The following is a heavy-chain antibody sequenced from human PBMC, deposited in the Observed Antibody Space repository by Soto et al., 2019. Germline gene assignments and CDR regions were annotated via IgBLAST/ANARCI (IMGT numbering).Heavy chain of an antibody. CDR3: ARASLEQWLVHSYYYGMDV. D-gene: IGHD6-19*01. J-gene: IGHJ6*02. Sequence: SETLSLTCAVYGGSFSGYYWSWIRQPPGKGLEWIGEINHSGSTNYNPSLKSRVTISVDTSENQFSLKLSSVTAADTAVYYCARASLEQWLVHSYYYGMDVWGQGTTVTVSS. V-gene: IGHV4-34*01. CDR2: INHSGST. CDR1: GGSFSGYY.